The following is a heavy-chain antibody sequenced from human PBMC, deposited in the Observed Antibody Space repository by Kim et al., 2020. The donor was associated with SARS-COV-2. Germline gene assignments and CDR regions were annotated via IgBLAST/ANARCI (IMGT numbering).Heavy chain of an antibody. D-gene: IGHD3-10*01. J-gene: IGHJ5*02. CDR2: INSDGRTT. V-gene: IGHV3-74*01. CDR1: GFTFSDSW. CDR3: ARATKLWGADNWFDP. Sequence: GGSLRLSCVASGFTFSDSWMHWVRQAPGNGLLWVSRINSDGRTTTYADSVEGRFTISRDNTRNTLYLQMNSLRVEDTALYYCARATKLWGADNWFDPWGQGTLVTVSS.